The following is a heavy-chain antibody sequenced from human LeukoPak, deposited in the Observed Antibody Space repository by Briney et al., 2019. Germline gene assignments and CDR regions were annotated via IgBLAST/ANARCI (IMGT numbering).Heavy chain of an antibody. CDR1: GYTFTGYY. CDR2: INPNSGGT. J-gene: IGHJ3*02. Sequence: ASVKVSCKASGYTFTGYYMHLVRQAPGQGLEWMGWINPNSGGTNYAQKFQGRVTMTRDTSISTAYMELSRLRSDDTAVYYCARAHGGIGAFDIWGQGTMVTVSS. D-gene: IGHD3-16*01. CDR3: ARAHGGIGAFDI. V-gene: IGHV1-2*02.